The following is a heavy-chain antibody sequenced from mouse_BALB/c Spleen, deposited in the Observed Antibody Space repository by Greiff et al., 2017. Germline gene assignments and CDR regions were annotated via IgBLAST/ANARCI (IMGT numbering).Heavy chain of an antibody. CDR3: TRWGLPDAMDY. J-gene: IGHJ4*01. CDR2: IYPSDSYT. CDR1: GYTFTSYW. Sequence: QVQLQQPGAELVRPGASVKLSCKASGYTFTSYWINWVKQRPGQGLEWIGNIYPSDSYTNYNQKFKDKATLTVDKSSSTAYMQLSSPTSEDSAVYYCTRWGLPDAMDYWGQGTSVTVSS. V-gene: IGHV1-69*02. D-gene: IGHD2-2*01.